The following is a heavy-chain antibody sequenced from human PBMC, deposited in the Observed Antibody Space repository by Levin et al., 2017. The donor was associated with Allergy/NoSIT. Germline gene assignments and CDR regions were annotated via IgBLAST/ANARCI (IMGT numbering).Heavy chain of an antibody. V-gene: IGHV4-39*01. CDR2: IYYSGST. Sequence: PSETLSLTCTVSGGSISSSSYYWGWIRQPPGKGLEWIGSIYYSGSTYYNPSLKSRVTISVDTSKNQFSLKLSSVTAADTAVYYCARQFCSGGSCYSYFQHWGQGTLVTVSS. CDR1: GGSISSSSYY. D-gene: IGHD2-15*01. J-gene: IGHJ1*01. CDR3: ARQFCSGGSCYSYFQH.